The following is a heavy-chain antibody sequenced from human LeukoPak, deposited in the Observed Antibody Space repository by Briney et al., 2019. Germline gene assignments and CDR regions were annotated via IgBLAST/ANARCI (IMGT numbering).Heavy chain of an antibody. CDR3: AKHRVAGTSNWFDP. CDR2: ISAYNGNT. Sequence: GASVKVSCKASGYTFTSYGISWVRQAPGQGLEWMGWISAYNGNTNYAQKLQGRVTMTTDTSTSTAYMELSRLRSDDTAVYYCAKHRVAGTSNWFDPWGQGTLATVSS. V-gene: IGHV1-18*01. D-gene: IGHD2-15*01. CDR1: GYTFTSYG. J-gene: IGHJ5*02.